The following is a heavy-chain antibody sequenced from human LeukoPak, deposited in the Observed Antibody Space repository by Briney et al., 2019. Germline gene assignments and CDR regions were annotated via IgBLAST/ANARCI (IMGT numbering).Heavy chain of an antibody. CDR3: VKELSPFDY. CDR1: GFTFSSYE. Sequence: PGGSLRLSCAASGFTFSSYEMDWVRQAPGKGLEWVSYISIDGKTIHYADSVKGRFTISRDNAKNSLYLQMNSLRDEDTAVYYCVKELSPFDYWGQGTLVTVSS. CDR2: ISIDGKTI. V-gene: IGHV3-48*03. D-gene: IGHD2-8*01. J-gene: IGHJ4*02.